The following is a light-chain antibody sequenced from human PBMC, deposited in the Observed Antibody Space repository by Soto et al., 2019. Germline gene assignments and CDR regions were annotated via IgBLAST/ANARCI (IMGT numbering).Light chain of an antibody. CDR1: SSDVGGYTY. V-gene: IGLV2-8*01. CDR3: SSYAGRNNLV. J-gene: IGLJ2*01. Sequence: QSVLTQPPSASGSPGQSVTISCTGTSSDVGGYTYVSWYQQHPGKAPKLMIYEVSKRPSGVPDRFSGSKSGNTASLTVSGLQAEDEADYYCSSYAGRNNLVFGGGTKLTVL. CDR2: EVS.